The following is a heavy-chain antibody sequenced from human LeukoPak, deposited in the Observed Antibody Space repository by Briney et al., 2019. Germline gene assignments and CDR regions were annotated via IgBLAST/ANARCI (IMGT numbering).Heavy chain of an antibody. V-gene: IGHV4-59*01. D-gene: IGHD6-13*01. CDR1: GGSISSYY. CDR3: ARAWQLGTFDY. J-gene: IGHJ4*02. CDR2: IYYSGST. Sequence: KSSETLSLTCTVSGGSISSYYWSWIRQPPGKGLEWIGYIYYSGSTNYNPSLKSRVTISVDTSKNQFSLKLSSVTAADTAVYYCARAWQLGTFDYWGQGTLATVSS.